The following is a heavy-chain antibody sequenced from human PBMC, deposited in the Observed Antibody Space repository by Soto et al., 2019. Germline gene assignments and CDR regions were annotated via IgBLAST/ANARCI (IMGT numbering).Heavy chain of an antibody. CDR3: VKRGRNWGAFDF. V-gene: IGHV3-23*01. J-gene: IGHJ3*01. D-gene: IGHD7-27*01. CDR1: GFILNNYA. Sequence: VQLLESGGDLVQPGGSLSLSCVASGFILNNYARSGVGQAPGKGLEWVSTIGGTDGDSDGVPWYEDSVKGRFTISRDSSANTLFLHMDNLRAEDSALYYCVKRGRNWGAFDFWGQGTTVVVSS. CDR2: IGGTDGDSDGVP.